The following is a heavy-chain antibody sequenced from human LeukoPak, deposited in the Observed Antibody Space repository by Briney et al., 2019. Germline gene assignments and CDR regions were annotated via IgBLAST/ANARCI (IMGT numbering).Heavy chain of an antibody. CDR2: IWYDGSNK. Sequence: GGSLRLSCAASGFTFSSYGMHWVRQAPGKGLEWVAVIWYDGSNKYYADSVKGRFTISRENSKNTLYLQMNSLRAEDTAVYYCAKDPSFYDSSGYSSSYFDYWGQGTLVTVSS. D-gene: IGHD3-22*01. CDR1: GFTFSSYG. J-gene: IGHJ4*02. CDR3: AKDPSFYDSSGYSSSYFDY. V-gene: IGHV3-33*06.